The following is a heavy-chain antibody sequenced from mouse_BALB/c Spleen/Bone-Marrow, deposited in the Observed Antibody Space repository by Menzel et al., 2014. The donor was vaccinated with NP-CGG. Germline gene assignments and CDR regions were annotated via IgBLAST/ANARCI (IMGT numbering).Heavy chain of an antibody. CDR2: IHPSDSET. D-gene: IGHD2-1*01. CDR3: ARCGNYEGYVY. V-gene: IGHV1-74*01. CDR1: GYSFTNYW. J-gene: IGHJ3*01. Sequence: VKLVESGAELVRPGASVKLSCKASGYSFTNYWMNWVKQRPGQGLEWIGMIHPSDSETSLNQKFKDKATLTVDKSSSTAYMQLSRPTSEDSAVYYCARCGNYEGYVYWGQGTLGSVSA.